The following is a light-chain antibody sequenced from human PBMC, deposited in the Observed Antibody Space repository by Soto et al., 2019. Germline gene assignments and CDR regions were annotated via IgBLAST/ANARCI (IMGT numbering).Light chain of an antibody. CDR1: NNDVANYNL. Sequence: QSVLTQPASVSGSPGQSITISCTGTNNDVANYNLVSWYQQHPGKAPKLRIYEGSKRPSGVSNRFSGSKSANTASLTISGLQAEDEADYYCCSNAGSRSWVFGGGTKLTVL. CDR3: CSNAGSRSWV. CDR2: EGS. J-gene: IGLJ3*02. V-gene: IGLV2-23*01.